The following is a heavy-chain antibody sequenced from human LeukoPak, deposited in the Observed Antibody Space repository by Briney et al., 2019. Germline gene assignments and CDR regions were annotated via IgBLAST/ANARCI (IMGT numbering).Heavy chain of an antibody. J-gene: IGHJ4*02. CDR3: ARDLGGGEYYFDY. CDR2: IYTSGST. D-gene: IGHD2-15*01. Sequence: SETLSLTCTVSGGSIGSGSYYWSWIRQPAGKGLEWIGRIYTSGSTNYNPSLKSRVTISVDTSKNQSSLKLSSVTAADTAVYYCARDLGGGEYYFDYWGQGTLVTVSS. V-gene: IGHV4-61*02. CDR1: GGSIGSGSYY.